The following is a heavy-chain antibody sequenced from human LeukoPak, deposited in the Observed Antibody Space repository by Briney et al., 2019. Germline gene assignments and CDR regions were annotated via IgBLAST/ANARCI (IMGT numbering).Heavy chain of an antibody. Sequence: SETLSLTCTVSGGSISSSSYYWGWIRQPPGKGLEWIGSIYYSGSTNYNPSLKSRVTISVDKSKNQFSLKLSSVTAADTAVYYCASLYSGSYSRGLDYWGQGTLVTVSS. CDR1: GGSISSSSYY. V-gene: IGHV4-39*07. CDR3: ASLYSGSYSRGLDY. CDR2: IYYSGST. D-gene: IGHD1-26*01. J-gene: IGHJ4*02.